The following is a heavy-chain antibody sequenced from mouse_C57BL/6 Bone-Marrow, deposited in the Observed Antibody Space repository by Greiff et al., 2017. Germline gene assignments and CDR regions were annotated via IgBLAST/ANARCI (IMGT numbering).Heavy chain of an antibody. CDR1: GYTFTSYG. CDR3: ARGGGY. CDR2: IYPRSGNT. J-gene: IGHJ2*01. V-gene: IGHV1-81*01. Sequence: VKLVESGAELARPGASVKLSCKASGYTFTSYGISWVKQRTGQGLEWIGEIYPRSGNTYYNEKFKGKATLTADKSSSTAYMELRSLTSEDSAVYFCARGGGYWGQGTTLTVSS.